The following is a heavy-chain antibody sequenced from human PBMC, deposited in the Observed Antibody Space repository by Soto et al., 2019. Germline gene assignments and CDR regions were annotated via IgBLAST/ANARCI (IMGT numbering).Heavy chain of an antibody. J-gene: IGHJ4*02. Sequence: EVQLLESGGGLVQPGGSLRLSCAASGFTFSSYAMSWVRQAPGKGLEWVSGISGSGGSTYYADYVKGRFTISRDNSKNTLNLKMNSMRAEDTAVYYYATPHASVVVAATPLCDYWGQGTLVTVSS. V-gene: IGHV3-23*01. CDR3: ATPHASVVVAATPLCDY. D-gene: IGHD2-15*01. CDR2: ISGSGGST. CDR1: GFTFSSYA.